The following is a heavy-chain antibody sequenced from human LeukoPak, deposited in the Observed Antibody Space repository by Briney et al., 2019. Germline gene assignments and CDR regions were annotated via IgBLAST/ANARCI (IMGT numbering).Heavy chain of an antibody. CDR3: AKYPGGFTGIVNYYHMDV. CDR2: IYGSGGRT. Sequence: GGSLRLSCAASGFTFSSYAMTWVRQAPGKGLEWVSSIYGSGGRTYYADSVKGRFTISRDNSKNTLYLQMNCLRAEDTALYYCAKYPGGFTGIVNYYHMDVWGKGTTVTVSS. D-gene: IGHD1-26*01. V-gene: IGHV3-23*01. J-gene: IGHJ6*03. CDR1: GFTFSSYA.